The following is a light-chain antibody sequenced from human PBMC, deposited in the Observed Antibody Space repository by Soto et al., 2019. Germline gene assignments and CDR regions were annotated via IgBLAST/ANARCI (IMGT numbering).Light chain of an antibody. V-gene: IGKV3-15*01. J-gene: IGKJ1*01. CDR3: QQYNHWPPWT. Sequence: EIVMTQSPATLSVPPGERATLSCRASQSVSSNLAWYQQKPGQAPRLLIYGASTRATGIPARFSGSGSGTEFTLTISRLRSEDFAVSYCQQYNHWPPWTFGQGPKLQIK. CDR1: QSVSSN. CDR2: GAS.